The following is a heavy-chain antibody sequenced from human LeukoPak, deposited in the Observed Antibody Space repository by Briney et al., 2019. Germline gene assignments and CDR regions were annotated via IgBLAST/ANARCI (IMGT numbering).Heavy chain of an antibody. Sequence: GGSLRLSCAASGFTFSSAWMHWVRQAPGKGLEWVSSISSSSSYIYYADSVKGRFTISRDNAKNSLYLQMNSLRAEDTAVYYCARAEGGDGYNYDYWGQGTLVTVSS. CDR3: ARAEGGDGYNYDY. V-gene: IGHV3-21*01. J-gene: IGHJ4*02. D-gene: IGHD5-24*01. CDR2: ISSSSSYI. CDR1: GFTFSSAW.